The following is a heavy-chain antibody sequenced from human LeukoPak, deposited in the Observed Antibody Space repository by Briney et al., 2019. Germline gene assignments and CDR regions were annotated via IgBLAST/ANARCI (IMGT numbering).Heavy chain of an antibody. D-gene: IGHD4-17*01. CDR3: ARQSTVTSQANY. V-gene: IGHV4-30-2*01. Sequence: PSETLSLTCAVSGGSISSGGYSWSWIRQPPGKGLEWIGYIYHSGSTYYNPSLKSRVTISVDTSKNQFSLKLSSVTAADTAVYYCARQSTVTSQANYWGQGTLVTVSS. CDR1: GGSISSGGYS. J-gene: IGHJ4*02. CDR2: IYHSGST.